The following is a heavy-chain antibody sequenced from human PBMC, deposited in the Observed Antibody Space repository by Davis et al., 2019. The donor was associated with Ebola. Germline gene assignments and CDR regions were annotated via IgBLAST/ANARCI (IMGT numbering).Heavy chain of an antibody. CDR3: AKDHPTYYDFWSGYCDY. CDR1: GFTFDDYA. V-gene: IGHV3-43*02. CDR2: ISGDGGST. D-gene: IGHD3-3*01. J-gene: IGHJ4*02. Sequence: GGSLRLSCAASGFTFDDYAMHWVRQAPGKGLEWVSLISGDGGSTYYADSVKGRFTISRDNSKNSLYLQMNSLRTEDTALYYCAKDHPTYYDFWSGYCDYWGQGTLVTVSS.